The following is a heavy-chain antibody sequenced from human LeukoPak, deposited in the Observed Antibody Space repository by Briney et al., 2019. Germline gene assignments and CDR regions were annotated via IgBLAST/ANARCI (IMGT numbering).Heavy chain of an antibody. CDR3: AREVNHDILTGYYRNWFDP. CDR2: IYYSGST. J-gene: IGHJ5*02. V-gene: IGHV4-61*01. D-gene: IGHD3-9*01. CDR1: GGSVSSGSYY. Sequence: SETLSLTCTVSGGSVSSGSYYWSWIRQPPGKGLEWIGYIYYSGSTNYNPSLKSRVTISVDTSKNQFSLKLSSVTAADTAVYYCAREVNHDILTGYYRNWFDPWGQGTLVTVSS.